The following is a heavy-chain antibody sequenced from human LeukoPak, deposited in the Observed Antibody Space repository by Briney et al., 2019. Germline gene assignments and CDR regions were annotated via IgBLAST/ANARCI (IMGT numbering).Heavy chain of an antibody. V-gene: IGHV3-23*01. D-gene: IGHD3-10*01. J-gene: IGHJ5*02. CDR1: RFTFNNYA. Sequence: KAGGSLRLSCAASRFTFNNYAMTWVRQAPAKGLEWVSAIDGNGISTYYADSVKGRFSISRDNSRNALYLQMNSLRAEDTAVYYCAKAREWFGESNNWFDPWGQGTLVTVSS. CDR3: AKAREWFGESNNWFDP. CDR2: IDGNGIST.